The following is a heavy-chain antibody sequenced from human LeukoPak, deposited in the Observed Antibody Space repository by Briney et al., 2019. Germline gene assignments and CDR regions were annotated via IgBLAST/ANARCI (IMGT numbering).Heavy chain of an antibody. V-gene: IGHV3-30-3*01. CDR2: ISYDGSNK. Sequence: GGSLRLSCAASGFTFSSYAMHWVRQAPGKGLEWVAVISYDGSNKYYADSVKGRFTISRDNSKNTLYLQMNSLRAEDTAVYYCARMVDTAMAGPHYYYYGMDVWGQGTTVTVS. CDR3: ARMVDTAMAGPHYYYYGMDV. CDR1: GFTFSSYA. J-gene: IGHJ6*02. D-gene: IGHD5-18*01.